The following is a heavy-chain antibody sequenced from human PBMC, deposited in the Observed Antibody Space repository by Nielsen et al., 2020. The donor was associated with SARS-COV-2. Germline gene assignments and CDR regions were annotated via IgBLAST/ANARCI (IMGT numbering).Heavy chain of an antibody. CDR3: ARVKPAATFDY. J-gene: IGHJ4*02. CDR1: GFTFSSYA. V-gene: IGHV3-23*01. CDR2: ISGGST. D-gene: IGHD2-2*01. Sequence: GESLKISCAASGFTFSSYAMSWVRQAPGKGLEWVSAISGGSTYYADSVKGRFTISRDNSKNTLYLQMNSLRAEDTAVYYCARVKPAATFDYWGQGTLVTVSS.